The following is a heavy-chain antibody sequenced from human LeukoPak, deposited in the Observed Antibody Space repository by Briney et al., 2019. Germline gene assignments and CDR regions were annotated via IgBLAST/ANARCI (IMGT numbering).Heavy chain of an antibody. CDR1: GYTFTIYG. CDR2: ISAYNGNT. CDR3: ARDLRVWGLNANDAFDI. Sequence: GASVKVSCKPPGYTFTIYGISWVRQAPGQGREWMGWISAYNGNTNYAQKLQGRVTMTTDTSTSTAYMELRSLRSDDTAVYYCARDLRVWGLNANDAFDIWGQGTMVTVSS. D-gene: IGHD3-10*01. J-gene: IGHJ3*02. V-gene: IGHV1-18*01.